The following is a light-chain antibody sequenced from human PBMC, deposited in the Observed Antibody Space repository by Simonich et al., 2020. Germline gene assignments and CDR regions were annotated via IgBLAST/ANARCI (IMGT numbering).Light chain of an antibody. J-gene: IGKJ4*01. CDR3: QQFNSYPLT. V-gene: IGKV4-1*01. CDR1: QSVLYSSNNKNY. CDR2: WAS. Sequence: DIVMTQSPDSLAVSLGERATINCKSSQSVLYSSNNKNYLAWYQQKPGPPPKLLIYWASTRESGVPDRFSGSGSGTDFTLTISSLQPEDFATYYCQQFNSYPLTFGGGTKVEIK.